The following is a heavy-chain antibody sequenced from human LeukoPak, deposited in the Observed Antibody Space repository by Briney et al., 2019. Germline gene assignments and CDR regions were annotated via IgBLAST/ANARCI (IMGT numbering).Heavy chain of an antibody. CDR1: GYTFAGYY. V-gene: IGHV1-2*02. Sequence: GASVTVSCKASGYTFAGYYMDWVRQAPGQGLEWMGWINPNSGGTNYAQKFQGRVTMTRDTSISTAYMELSRLRSDDTAVYYCATIAAALDVDYWGQGTLVTVSS. CDR2: INPNSGGT. D-gene: IGHD6-13*01. J-gene: IGHJ4*02. CDR3: ATIAAALDVDY.